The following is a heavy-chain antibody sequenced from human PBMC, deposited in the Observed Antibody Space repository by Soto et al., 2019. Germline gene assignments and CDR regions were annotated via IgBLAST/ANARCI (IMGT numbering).Heavy chain of an antibody. D-gene: IGHD5-12*01. CDR3: ARYFGGYDSHFQY. Sequence: EVQLVESGGGLVKPGGSLRLSCAASGFTFSNYGMNWVRQAPGKGLEWVSSISSSSSYIYYADSVKGRFTIFRDNAKNSLYLQMNSLRVEDSAVYYCARYFGGYDSHFQYWGQGTLVTVPS. CDR2: ISSSSSYI. CDR1: GFTFSNYG. V-gene: IGHV3-21*01. J-gene: IGHJ4*02.